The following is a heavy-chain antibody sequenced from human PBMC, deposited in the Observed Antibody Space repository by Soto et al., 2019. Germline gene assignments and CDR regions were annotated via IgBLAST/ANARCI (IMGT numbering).Heavy chain of an antibody. CDR2: IKQDGSEK. D-gene: IGHD2-15*01. J-gene: IGHJ4*02. V-gene: IGHV3-7*01. CDR1: GFTFSSYW. CDR3: ATGVWGYCSAGSCYLPQTGN. Sequence: EVQLVESGGGLVQPGGSLRLSCAASGFTFSSYWMSWVRQAPGKGLEWVANIKQDGSEKYYVDSVKGRFPISRDNAKNSLYLQMNSLRAEDTAVYYCATGVWGYCSAGSCYLPQTGNWGQGTLVTVSS.